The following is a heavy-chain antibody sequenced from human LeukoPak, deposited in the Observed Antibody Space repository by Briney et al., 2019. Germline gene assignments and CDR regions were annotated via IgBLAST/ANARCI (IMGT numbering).Heavy chain of an antibody. D-gene: IGHD6-13*01. CDR2: LSYRTSHI. Sequence: KPGGSLRLSCTASGFTFSDCDMNWFRQAPGKGLEWVSSLSYRTSHIYYADSVKGRFTISRDNAKNSLYLQMDSLRAEDTAVYFCGRAFPPLRTAAAGDYWGQGTLVTVSS. V-gene: IGHV3-21*01. J-gene: IGHJ4*02. CDR1: GFTFSDCD. CDR3: GRAFPPLRTAAAGDY.